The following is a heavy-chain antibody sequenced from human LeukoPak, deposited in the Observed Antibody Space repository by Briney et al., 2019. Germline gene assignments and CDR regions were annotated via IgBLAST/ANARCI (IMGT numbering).Heavy chain of an antibody. Sequence: ASVKVSCKASGYTFTGYYMHWVRQAPGQGLAWMGWINPNSGGTNYAQKSQGRVTTTRDTSISTAYMELSRLRSDDTAVYYCARGRYEYCSGGSCPTYWGQGTLVTVSS. CDR3: ARGRYEYCSGGSCPTY. CDR1: GYTFTGYY. D-gene: IGHD2-15*01. CDR2: INPNSGGT. V-gene: IGHV1-2*02. J-gene: IGHJ4*02.